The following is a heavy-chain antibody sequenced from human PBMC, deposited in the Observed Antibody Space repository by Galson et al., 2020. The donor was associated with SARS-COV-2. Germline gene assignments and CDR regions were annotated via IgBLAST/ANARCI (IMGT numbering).Heavy chain of an antibody. CDR1: GGSISSGGYY. V-gene: IGHV4-31*03. D-gene: IGHD3-10*01. Sequence: SETMSLTCTVSGGSISSGGYYWSWLRQHPGKGLEWIGYIYYSGSTYYNPSLKSRVPISVAPSKNQFSLKLSSVTAADTAVCYCARDPGGNWFDPWGQGTLVTVSS. CDR3: ARDPGGNWFDP. J-gene: IGHJ5*02. CDR2: IYYSGST.